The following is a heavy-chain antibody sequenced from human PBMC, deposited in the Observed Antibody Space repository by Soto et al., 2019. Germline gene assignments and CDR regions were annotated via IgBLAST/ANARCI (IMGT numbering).Heavy chain of an antibody. J-gene: IGHJ3*02. V-gene: IGHV4-39*01. CDR2: IYYSGST. CDR3: ERPGGYDWDDAFDI. Sequence: SETLSLTCTVSGGSISSSSYYWGWIRQPPGKGLEWIGSIYYSGSTYYNPSLKSRVTISVDTSKNQFSLKLSSVTAADTAVYYCERPGGYDWDDAFDIWGQGTMVTVSS. D-gene: IGHD5-12*01. CDR1: GGSISSSSYY.